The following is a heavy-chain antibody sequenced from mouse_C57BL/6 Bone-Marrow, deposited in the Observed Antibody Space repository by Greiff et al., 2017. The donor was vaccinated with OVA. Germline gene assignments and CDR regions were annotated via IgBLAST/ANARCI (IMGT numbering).Heavy chain of an antibody. CDR3: ARGGFSYEDAMDY. CDR1: GFTFSDFY. V-gene: IGHV7-1*01. Sequence: DVQLVESGGGLVQSGRSLRLSCATSGFTFSDFYMQWVRQAPGNGLEWIAASRNKANDSPTEYSASVKGLLIVARGTAQSILYIQMNALRAEDTAICYGARGGFSYEDAMDYWGQGTSVTVSS. CDR2: SRNKANDSPT. J-gene: IGHJ4*01. D-gene: IGHD1-1*01.